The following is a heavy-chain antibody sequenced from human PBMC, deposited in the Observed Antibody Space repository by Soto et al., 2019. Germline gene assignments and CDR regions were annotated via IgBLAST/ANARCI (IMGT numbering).Heavy chain of an antibody. CDR2: IYDSGST. CDR1: GVSISSGTHY. CDR3: AREEVAYYGSGSYNWFDP. V-gene: IGHV4-31*03. Sequence: SETLSLTCTVSGVSISSGTHYWNWIRQHPGKGLEWIGYIYDSGSTHYNPSLKSRVTISVDTSKNQFSLKLSSVTAADTAVYYCAREEVAYYGSGSYNWFDPWGQGTLVTVS. J-gene: IGHJ5*02. D-gene: IGHD3-10*01.